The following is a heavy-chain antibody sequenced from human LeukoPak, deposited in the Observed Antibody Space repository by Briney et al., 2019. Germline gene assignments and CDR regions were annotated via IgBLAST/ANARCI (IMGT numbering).Heavy chain of an antibody. Sequence: SETLSLTCAVYGGSFSGYYWSWIRQPPGKGLEWIGEINHSGSTNYNPSLKSRVTLSVDTSKNQFSLRLSSVTAADTAVYYCARAHRKYCSGGSCSQEHWGQGTLVTVSS. V-gene: IGHV4-34*01. J-gene: IGHJ4*02. D-gene: IGHD2-15*01. CDR3: ARAHRKYCSGGSCSQEH. CDR2: INHSGST. CDR1: GGSFSGYY.